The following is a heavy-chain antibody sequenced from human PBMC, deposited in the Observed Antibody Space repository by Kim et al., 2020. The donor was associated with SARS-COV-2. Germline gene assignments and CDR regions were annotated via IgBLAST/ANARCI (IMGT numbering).Heavy chain of an antibody. J-gene: IGHJ3*02. V-gene: IGHV4-39*01. CDR3: ARQSVYDSSGSRWAFDI. D-gene: IGHD3-22*01. CDR2: IYYSGST. CDR1: GGSISSSSYY. Sequence: SETLSLTCTVSGGSISSSSYYWGWIRQPPGKGLEWIGSIYYSGSTYYNPSLKSRVTISVDTSKNQFSLKLSSVTAADTAVYYCARQSVYDSSGSRWAFDIWGQGTMVTVSS.